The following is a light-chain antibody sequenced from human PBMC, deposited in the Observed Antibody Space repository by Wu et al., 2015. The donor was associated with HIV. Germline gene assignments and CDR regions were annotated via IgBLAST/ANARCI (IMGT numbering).Light chain of an antibody. V-gene: IGKV3-20*01. J-gene: IGKJ4*01. CDR3: QQYGISSLT. Sequence: IVLTQSPGTLSLSPGERATLSCRASQTINNNYLAWYQQKPGQTPRLLIYGASSRAIDIPDRFSGSGSGTDFTLIISRLEPEDFAVYYCQQYGISSLTFGGGTKVEIK. CDR2: GAS. CDR1: QTINNNY.